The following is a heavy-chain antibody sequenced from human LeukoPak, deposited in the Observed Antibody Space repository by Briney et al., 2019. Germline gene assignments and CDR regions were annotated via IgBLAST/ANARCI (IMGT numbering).Heavy chain of an antibody. CDR1: GGSISSYY. V-gene: IGHV4-59*01. Sequence: SETLSLTCTVSGGSISSYYWSWIRQPPGKGLEWIGYIYYSGSTKYNPSLKSRVTISVDTSKNQFSLKLSSVTAADTAVYYCASSYGDYGNYFDYWGQGTLVTVSS. CDR3: ASSYGDYGNYFDY. CDR2: IYYSGST. J-gene: IGHJ4*02. D-gene: IGHD4-17*01.